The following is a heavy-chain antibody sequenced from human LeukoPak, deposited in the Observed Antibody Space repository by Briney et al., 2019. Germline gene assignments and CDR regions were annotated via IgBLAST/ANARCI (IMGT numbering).Heavy chain of an antibody. CDR2: ISYDGSNK. CDR1: GFTFSSYA. Sequence: GRSLRLSCAASGFTFSSYAMHWVRQAPGKGLEWVAVISYDGSNKYYADSVKGRFAISRDNSKNTLYLQMNSLRAEDTAVYYCARAANKYYDILTGSLQGSYYYYYMDVWGKGTTVTVSS. V-gene: IGHV3-30*01. D-gene: IGHD3-9*01. CDR3: ARAANKYYDILTGSLQGSYYYYYMDV. J-gene: IGHJ6*03.